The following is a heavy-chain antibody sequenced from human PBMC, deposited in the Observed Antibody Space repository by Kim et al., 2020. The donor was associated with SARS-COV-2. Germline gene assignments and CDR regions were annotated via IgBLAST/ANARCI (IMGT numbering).Heavy chain of an antibody. CDR1: GYTFTSYG. CDR3: ARYGGVESYSYYYYYMDV. V-gene: IGHV1-18*01. Sequence: ASVKVSCKASGYTFTSYGISWVRQAPGQGLEWMGWISAYNGNTNYAQKLQGRVTMTTDTSTSTAYMELRSLRSDDTAVYYCARYGGVESYSYYYYYMDVWGKGTTVTVSS. CDR2: ISAYNGNT. J-gene: IGHJ6*03. D-gene: IGHD1-26*01.